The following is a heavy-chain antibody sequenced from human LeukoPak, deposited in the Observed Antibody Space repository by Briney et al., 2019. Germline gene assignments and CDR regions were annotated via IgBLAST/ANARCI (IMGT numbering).Heavy chain of an antibody. CDR2: ISGSGSNT. CDR1: KFTFSSYA. D-gene: IGHD3-22*01. J-gene: IGHJ4*02. CDR3: AKGSYYDSSGSFYFDY. Sequence: GGSLRLSCAASKFTFSSYAMNWVRQAPGKGLEWVSAISGSGSNTYYADSVKGRFTISRDNSKNTLYLQMNSLTAEDTAVYYCAKGSYYDSSGSFYFDYWGQGTLVTVSS. V-gene: IGHV3-23*01.